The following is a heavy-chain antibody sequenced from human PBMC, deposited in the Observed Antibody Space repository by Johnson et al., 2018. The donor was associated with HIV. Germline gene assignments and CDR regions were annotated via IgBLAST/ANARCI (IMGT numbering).Heavy chain of an antibody. Sequence: MQLVESGGGLVKPGGSLRLSCAASGFTFSDYYMSWIRQAPGKGLEWVSYISSSGSTRYYADSVKGRFTISRDNAKNSLYLQMNSLRAEDTAVYYCAREPRLLTDAFDIWGQGTMVTVSS. D-gene: IGHD5-18*01. CDR2: ISSSGSTR. V-gene: IGHV3-11*04. J-gene: IGHJ3*02. CDR1: GFTFSDYY. CDR3: AREPRLLTDAFDI.